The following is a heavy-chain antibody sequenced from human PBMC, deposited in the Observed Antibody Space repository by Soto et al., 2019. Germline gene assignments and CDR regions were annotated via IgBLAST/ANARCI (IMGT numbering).Heavy chain of an antibody. CDR3: ASFLGQQLGGMDYYYYYMDV. Sequence: GGSLRLSCAASGFTFSSYWMHWVRQAPGKGLVWVSRINSDGSSTSYADSVKGRFTISRDNAKNTLYLQMNSLRAEDTAVYYCASFLGQQLGGMDYYYYYMDVWGKGTTVTVSS. D-gene: IGHD6-13*01. CDR2: INSDGSST. J-gene: IGHJ6*03. V-gene: IGHV3-74*01. CDR1: GFTFSSYW.